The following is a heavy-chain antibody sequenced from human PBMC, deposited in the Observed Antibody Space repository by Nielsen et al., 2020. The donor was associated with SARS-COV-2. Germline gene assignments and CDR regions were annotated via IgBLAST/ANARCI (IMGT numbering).Heavy chain of an antibody. D-gene: IGHD2-8*01. CDR3: ASGNTKDHSLDV. Sequence: SQTLSLTCAVSGGSISSGDYFWSWIRQPPGKGLEWIGYISYSGSTYYNPSLKSRVDVSVDTSKNQFSLKLSSVTAADTAVYYCASGNTKDHSLDVWGQGTTVTVSS. CDR1: GGSISSGDYF. CDR2: ISYSGST. V-gene: IGHV4-30-4*01. J-gene: IGHJ6*02.